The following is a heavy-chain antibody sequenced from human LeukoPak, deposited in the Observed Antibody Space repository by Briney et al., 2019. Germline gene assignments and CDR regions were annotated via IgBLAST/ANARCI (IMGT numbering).Heavy chain of an antibody. D-gene: IGHD3/OR15-3a*01. CDR1: GGSISSSNW. CDR2: IYHSGST. J-gene: IGHJ4*02. Sequence: PSRTLSLTCAVSGGSISSSNWWSWVRQPPGKGLEWIGEIYHSGSTNYNPSLKSRLIISVDTPKNQFSLQLRSVTAADTAVYYCVRGLQQWTGTPGDYWGQGTLVTVSS. CDR3: VRGLQQWTGTPGDY. V-gene: IGHV4-4*02.